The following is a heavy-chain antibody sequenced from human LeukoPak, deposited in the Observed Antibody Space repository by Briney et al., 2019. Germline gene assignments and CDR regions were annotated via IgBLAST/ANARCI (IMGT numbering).Heavy chain of an antibody. CDR3: ARDGDGYKSIPFDY. J-gene: IGHJ4*02. D-gene: IGHD5-12*01. CDR1: GSTFSNYW. V-gene: IGHV3-7*01. Sequence: GGSLRLSCAASGSTFSNYWMSWVRQPPGKGLEWGANIKQDGSEKYYVDSVKGRFTISRDNAKNSLYLQMNNLSIEDTAVYYCARDGDGYKSIPFDYWGQGALVTVSS. CDR2: IKQDGSEK.